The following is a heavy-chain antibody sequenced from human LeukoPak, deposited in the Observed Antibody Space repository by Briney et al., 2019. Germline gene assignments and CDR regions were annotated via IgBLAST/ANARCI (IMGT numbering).Heavy chain of an antibody. CDR3: ATLWFGRNWHYYYYGMDV. V-gene: IGHV1-24*01. CDR2: FDPEDGET. D-gene: IGHD3-10*01. Sequence: ASVKVSCKVSGYTLTELSMHWVRQAPGKGLEWRGGFDPEDGETIYAQKFQGRVTMTEDTSTDTAYMELSSLRSEDTAVYYCATLWFGRNWHYYYYGMDVWGQGTTVTVSS. J-gene: IGHJ6*02. CDR1: GYTLTELS.